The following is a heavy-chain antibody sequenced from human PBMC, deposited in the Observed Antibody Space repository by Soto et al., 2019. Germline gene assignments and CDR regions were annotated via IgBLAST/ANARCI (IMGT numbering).Heavy chain of an antibody. CDR1: GGSISIGDYD. CDR2: IYYSGST. Sequence: SETLTLTCIVCGGSISIGDYDWRWIRQPPGKGLEWIGYIYYSGSTYYNPSLKSRVTISVDTSKNQFSLKLTSVTAADSAIYYCARARSDSAGSSLGRRLDVWGQGTPVTVSS. J-gene: IGHJ6*02. D-gene: IGHD3-10*01. CDR3: ARARSDSAGSSLGRRLDV. V-gene: IGHV4-30-4*02.